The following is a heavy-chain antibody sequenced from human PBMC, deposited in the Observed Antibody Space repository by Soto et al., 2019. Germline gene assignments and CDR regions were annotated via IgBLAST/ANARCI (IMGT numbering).Heavy chain of an antibody. CDR3: ARTSGIGGASGWFDP. Sequence: QVQLQESGPGLVKPSETLSLTCTVSGGSISSYYWSWIRQPPGKGLEWIGYIDYSGSTNYNPSLKSRVTISVDTSKNQFSLKLSSVTAADTAVYYCARTSGIGGASGWFDPWGQGTLVTVSS. CDR1: GGSISSYY. D-gene: IGHD1-26*01. J-gene: IGHJ5*02. V-gene: IGHV4-59*01. CDR2: IDYSGST.